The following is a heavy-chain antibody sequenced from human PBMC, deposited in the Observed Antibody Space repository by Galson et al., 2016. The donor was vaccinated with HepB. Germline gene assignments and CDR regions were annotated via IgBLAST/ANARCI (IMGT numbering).Heavy chain of an antibody. D-gene: IGHD2-2*02. Sequence: SLRLSCAASGLIFSRYSMNWVRQAPGKGLEWVSYISSSSGTIYYADPVVGRFTISRDNAKNSLYLQMNSLRDEDTAVYYCARDTDCASTNCYMVGDSFDIWGPGTMVTVSS. CDR3: ARDTDCASTNCYMVGDSFDI. CDR2: ISSSSGTI. CDR1: GLIFSRYS. J-gene: IGHJ3*02. V-gene: IGHV3-48*02.